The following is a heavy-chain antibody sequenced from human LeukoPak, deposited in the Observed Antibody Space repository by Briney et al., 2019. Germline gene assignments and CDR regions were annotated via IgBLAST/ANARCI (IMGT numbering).Heavy chain of an antibody. D-gene: IGHD1-26*01. V-gene: IGHV1-69*06. CDR1: GGTFSSYA. Sequence: GASVKVSCKASGGTFSSYAISWVRQAPGQGLEWMGGIIPIFGTANYAQKFQGRVTITADKSTSTAYMELSSLRSEDMAVYYCARERGSYYFDYWGQGTLVTVSS. CDR2: IIPIFGTA. J-gene: IGHJ4*02. CDR3: ARERGSYYFDY.